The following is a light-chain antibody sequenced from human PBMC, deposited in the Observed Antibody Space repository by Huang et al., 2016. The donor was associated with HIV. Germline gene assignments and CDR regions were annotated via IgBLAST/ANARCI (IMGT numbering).Light chain of an antibody. CDR2: KSS. V-gene: IGKV1-5*03. Sequence: DIQMTQSPSTLSASVGDRVTITCRASQSISYWLAWYHQKPGKAPNLLIYKSSSLQSGVPSRFSGSGSGTEFTLTISSLQPDDFASYYCQQYHSYSWTFGQGTKVEIK. J-gene: IGKJ1*01. CDR3: QQYHSYSWT. CDR1: QSISYW.